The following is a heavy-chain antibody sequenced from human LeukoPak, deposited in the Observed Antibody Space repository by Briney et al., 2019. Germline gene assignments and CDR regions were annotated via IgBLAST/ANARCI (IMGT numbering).Heavy chain of an antibody. Sequence: SETLSLTCTVSGGSISSYYWGWVRQPPGKALEWIGNIFYTGSTYYSPSLKSRVTISLDTSRNQFSLRLNSVTAADTAVYYCAKSNGYGLIDIWGQGTMVTVSS. V-gene: IGHV4-39*07. CDR3: AKSNGYGLIDI. CDR1: GGSISSYY. CDR2: IFYTGST. D-gene: IGHD3-22*01. J-gene: IGHJ3*02.